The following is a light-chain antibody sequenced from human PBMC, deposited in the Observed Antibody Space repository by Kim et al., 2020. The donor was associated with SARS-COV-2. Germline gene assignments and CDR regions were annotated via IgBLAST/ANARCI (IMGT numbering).Light chain of an antibody. V-gene: IGLV1-51*01. Sequence: GQKVPISCSGSTSNIGRKYVSWYQQFPGTAPKLLIYDNDKRPSAIPDRFSASKSGTSATLGITGLQTGDEADYYCVTWDSSLGAWVFGGGTKVTVL. CDR2: DND. CDR3: VTWDSSLGAWV. CDR1: TSNIGRKY. J-gene: IGLJ3*02.